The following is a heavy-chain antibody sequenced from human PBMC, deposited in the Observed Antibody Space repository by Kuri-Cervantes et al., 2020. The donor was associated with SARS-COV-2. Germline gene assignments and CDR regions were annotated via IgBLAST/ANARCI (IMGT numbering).Heavy chain of an antibody. CDR3: ARDRGYSYGHYDAFEI. D-gene: IGHD5-18*01. Sequence: SETLSLTCTVSGASISSGHYFWSWIRQPAGKGLEWIGQVYSSGSTKYNSSLSSRVTISVDISKNQLSLKLSAVTAADTAVYYCARDRGYSYGHYDAFEIWGQGTGVTVSS. CDR1: GASISSGHYF. CDR2: VYSSGST. J-gene: IGHJ3*02. V-gene: IGHV4-61*09.